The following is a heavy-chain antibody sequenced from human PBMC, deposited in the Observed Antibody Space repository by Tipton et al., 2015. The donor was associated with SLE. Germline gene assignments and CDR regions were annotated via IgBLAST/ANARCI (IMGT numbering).Heavy chain of an antibody. J-gene: IGHJ6*02. V-gene: IGHV3-48*03. CDR2: ISSSGSST. D-gene: IGHD2-2*01. CDR1: GFTFNIYD. CDR3: ASQLGYCSSTSCYGGYYYYYGMDV. Sequence: GSLRLSCAASGFTFNIYDMNWVRQAPGKGLEWVSYISSSGSSTSYADSVEGRFTVSRDNTKNSLYLEMNSLRAEDTAVYYCASQLGYCSSTSCYGGYYYYYGMDVWGQGTTVTVSS.